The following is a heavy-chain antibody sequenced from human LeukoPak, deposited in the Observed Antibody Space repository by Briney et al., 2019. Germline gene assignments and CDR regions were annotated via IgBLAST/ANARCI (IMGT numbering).Heavy chain of an antibody. CDR3: ARDEGNTGWHTFDI. J-gene: IGHJ4*02. CDR1: GDSVSTINGA. Sequence: SQTLSLTCGISGDSVSTINGAWNWVRQSPSRGLEWLGSTYYRSKWYYDYAVSVQGRITINPDTSKNQFSLQLSSVTPEDTAVYYCARDEGNTGWHTFDIWGQGTLITVSS. V-gene: IGHV6-1*01. CDR2: TYYRSKWYY. D-gene: IGHD6-19*01.